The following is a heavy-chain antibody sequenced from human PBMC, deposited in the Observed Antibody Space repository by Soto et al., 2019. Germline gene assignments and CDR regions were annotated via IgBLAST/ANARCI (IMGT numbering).Heavy chain of an antibody. CDR3: ARDRGSSWFDY. CDR2: IYYSGST. J-gene: IGHJ4*02. CDR1: GGSVSSGSYY. D-gene: IGHD6-13*01. V-gene: IGHV4-61*01. Sequence: SETLSLTCTVSGGSVSSGSYYWSWIRQPPGKGLEWIGYIYYSGSTNYNPSLKSRVTISVDTSKNQFSLKLSSVTAADTAVYYCARDRGSSWFDYWGQGTLVTVSS.